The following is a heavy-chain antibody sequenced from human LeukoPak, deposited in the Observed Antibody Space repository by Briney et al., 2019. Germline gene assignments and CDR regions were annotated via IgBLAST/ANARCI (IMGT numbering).Heavy chain of an antibody. CDR2: IYYSGST. Sequence: SETLSLTCTVSGGSISSSIYYWGWIRQPPGKGLEWIGSIYYSGSTYYNPSLKSRVTISVDTSKNQFSLKLSSVTAADTAVYYCARHKSGAAAGRGGLDYWGQGTLVTVSS. J-gene: IGHJ4*02. CDR3: ARHKSGAAAGRGGLDY. CDR1: GGSISSSIYY. V-gene: IGHV4-39*01. D-gene: IGHD6-13*01.